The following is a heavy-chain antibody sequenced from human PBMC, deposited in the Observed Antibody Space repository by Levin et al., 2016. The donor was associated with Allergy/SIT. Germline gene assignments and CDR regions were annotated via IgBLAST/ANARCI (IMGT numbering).Heavy chain of an antibody. CDR3: TTDRPSNFDY. V-gene: IGHV3-15*01. Sequence: VRQAPGKGLEWIGRITSKFDGGTPEYAAHVEGRFTISRDDSNNMVYLQLDSLKTEDTAVYYCTTDRPSNFDYWGQGTLVTVSS. J-gene: IGHJ4*02. CDR2: ITSKFDGGTP.